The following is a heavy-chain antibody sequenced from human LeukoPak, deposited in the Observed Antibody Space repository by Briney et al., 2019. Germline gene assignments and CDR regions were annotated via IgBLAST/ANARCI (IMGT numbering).Heavy chain of an antibody. CDR2: ISSGGTYV. Sequence: RPGGSLTLSCVVSGFTFKTYSMNCVRQAPGKGLEWVSSISSGGTYVDYADSVKGRFTISRDNAKNSLYLQMNSLRAEDTAVFYCARDPGYINSPYYLDYWGQGTLVTVSS. J-gene: IGHJ4*02. D-gene: IGHD5-12*01. V-gene: IGHV3-21*01. CDR1: GFTFKTYS. CDR3: ARDPGYINSPYYLDY.